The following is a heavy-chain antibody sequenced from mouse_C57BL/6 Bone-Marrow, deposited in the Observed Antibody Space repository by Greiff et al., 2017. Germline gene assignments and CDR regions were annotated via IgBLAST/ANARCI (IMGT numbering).Heavy chain of an antibody. J-gene: IGHJ1*03. Sequence: VKLMESGAELARPGASVKLSCKASGYTFTSYGISWVKQRTGQGLEWIGEIYPRSGNTYYNEKFKGKATLTADKSSSTAYMELRSLTSEDSAVYFCARSGLGRYFDVWGTGTTVTVSS. CDR3: ARSGLGRYFDV. CDR2: IYPRSGNT. V-gene: IGHV1-81*01. CDR1: GYTFTSYG. D-gene: IGHD3-3*01.